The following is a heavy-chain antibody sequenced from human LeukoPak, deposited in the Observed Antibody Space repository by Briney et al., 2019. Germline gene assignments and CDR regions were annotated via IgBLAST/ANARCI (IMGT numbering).Heavy chain of an antibody. J-gene: IGHJ4*02. CDR3: ARGPSGYYDSSGYTFGD. V-gene: IGHV1-18*01. Sequence: ASVKVSCKASGYTFTSYGISWVRQAPGQGLEWMGWISAYNGNTNYAQKLQGRVTMTTDTSTSTAYMELSSLRSEDTAVYYCARGPSGYYDSSGYTFGDWGQGTLVTVSS. CDR1: GYTFTSYG. D-gene: IGHD3-22*01. CDR2: ISAYNGNT.